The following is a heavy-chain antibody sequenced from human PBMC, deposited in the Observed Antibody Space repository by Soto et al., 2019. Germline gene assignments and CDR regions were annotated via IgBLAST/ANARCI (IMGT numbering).Heavy chain of an antibody. J-gene: IGHJ6*02. V-gene: IGHV3-23*01. Sequence: GGSLRLSCAASGFAFSSYAMSWVRQAPGKGLEWVSAISGSGGSTYYADSVKGRFTISRDNSKNTLYLQMNSLRAEDTAVYYCARSLQSSDYYYGMDVWGQGTTVTVSS. D-gene: IGHD2-21*02. CDR2: ISGSGGST. CDR1: GFAFSSYA. CDR3: ARSLQSSDYYYGMDV.